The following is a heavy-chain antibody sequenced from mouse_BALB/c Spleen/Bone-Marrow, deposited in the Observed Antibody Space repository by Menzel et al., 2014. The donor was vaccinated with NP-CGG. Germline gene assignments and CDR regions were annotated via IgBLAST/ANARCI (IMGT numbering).Heavy chain of an antibody. CDR3: ARGGISVDY. J-gene: IGHJ2*01. Sequence: VKLMESGAELVRPGSSVKISCKSSGYVFXTYWINWVKQRPGQGPEWIGQIYPGDGDTDFNGKFKDKATLTADESSNTAYMQLSSLTSEDSAVYFCARGGISVDYWGQGTTLTVSS. CDR2: IYPGDGDT. CDR1: GYVFXTYW. V-gene: IGHV1-80*01.